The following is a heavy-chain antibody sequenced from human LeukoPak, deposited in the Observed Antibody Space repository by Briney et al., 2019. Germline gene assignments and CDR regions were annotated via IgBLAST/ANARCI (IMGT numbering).Heavy chain of an antibody. V-gene: IGHV4-59*08. CDR1: GGSISSYL. Sequence: SETLSLTCTVSGGSISSYLWSWIRQPPGKGLEWIGYIYYSGSTNYNPSLKGRVTISVDTSKNQFSLKLSSVTAADTAVYYCARGERDGSGSYYNVRFDPWGQGTLVTVSS. D-gene: IGHD3-10*01. J-gene: IGHJ5*02. CDR3: ARGERDGSGSYYNVRFDP. CDR2: IYYSGST.